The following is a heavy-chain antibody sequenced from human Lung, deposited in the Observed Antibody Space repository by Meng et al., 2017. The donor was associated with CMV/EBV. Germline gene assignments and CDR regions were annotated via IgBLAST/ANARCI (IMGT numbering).Heavy chain of an antibody. CDR3: ARDPSNTSGRYAYFDY. V-gene: IGHV1-18*01. Sequence: VQLVQSGAEVKKPGASVMVSCKASGYTFTHHGISWIRQAPGQGLEWMGWISCYNGDTNYAQKLQGRVTMTTDTSTNTAYMDLRGLRSDDTAVYYCARDPSNTSGRYAYFDYWGQGTLVTVSS. J-gene: IGHJ4*02. CDR1: GYTFTHHG. D-gene: IGHD6-19*01. CDR2: ISCYNGDT.